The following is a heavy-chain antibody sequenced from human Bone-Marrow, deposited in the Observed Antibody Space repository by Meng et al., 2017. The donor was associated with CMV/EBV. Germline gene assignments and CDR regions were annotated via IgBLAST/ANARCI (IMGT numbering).Heavy chain of an antibody. Sequence: KVSCKGSGYSFTSYWIGWVRQMPGKGLEWMGIIYPGDSDTRYSPSFQGQVTISADKSISTAYLQWSSLKASDTAMYYCARLPYYDFWSGYLADYYGRDVWGQRTTVTVSS. CDR3: ARLPYYDFWSGYLADYYGRDV. J-gene: IGHJ6*02. CDR2: IYPGDSDT. CDR1: GYSFTSYW. V-gene: IGHV5-51*01. D-gene: IGHD3-3*01.